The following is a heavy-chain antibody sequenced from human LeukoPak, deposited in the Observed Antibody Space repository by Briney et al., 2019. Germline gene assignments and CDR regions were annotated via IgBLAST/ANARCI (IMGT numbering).Heavy chain of an antibody. D-gene: IGHD3-22*01. J-gene: IGHJ4*02. CDR2: ISHSGSS. Sequence: SETLSLTCAVSGYSISSGYFWAWIRQPPGKGLEWIGSISHSGSSYSKPSLKSRVIISVDTSNNQFSLKLTSVTAADTATYYCARDGYYYDGSFEYWGEGIRVAVSS. CDR1: GYSISSGYF. V-gene: IGHV4-38-2*02. CDR3: ARDGYYYDGSFEY.